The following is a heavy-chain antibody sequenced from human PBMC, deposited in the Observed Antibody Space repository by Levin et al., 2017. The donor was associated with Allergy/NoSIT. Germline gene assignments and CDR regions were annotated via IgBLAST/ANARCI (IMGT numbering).Heavy chain of an antibody. D-gene: IGHD3-22*01. V-gene: IGHV2-26*01. J-gene: IGHJ3*02. CDR2: IFSNDEK. Sequence: SGPTLVKPTETLTLTCTVSGFSLSNAGMGVSWIRQPPGKALEWLAHIFSNDEKSYSTSLKSRLTISKDTSKSQVVLTMTNMDPVDTATYYCARRQQTYYYDSSGYGDDAFDIWGQGTMVTVSS. CDR1: GFSLSNAGMG. CDR3: ARRQQTYYYDSSGYGDDAFDI.